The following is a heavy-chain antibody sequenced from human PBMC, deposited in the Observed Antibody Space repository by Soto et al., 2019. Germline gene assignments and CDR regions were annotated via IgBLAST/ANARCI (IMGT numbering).Heavy chain of an antibody. Sequence: SETLSLTCAVYGGSFSGYYWSWIRQPPGKGLEWIGEINHSGSTNYNPSLKSRVTISVDTSKNQFSLKLSSVTAADTAVYYCARIKDPIKTMVAAARTRKYYFDYWGQGTLVTVSS. CDR2: INHSGST. V-gene: IGHV4-34*01. J-gene: IGHJ4*02. D-gene: IGHD3-10*01. CDR3: ARIKDPIKTMVAAARTRKYYFDY. CDR1: GGSFSGYY.